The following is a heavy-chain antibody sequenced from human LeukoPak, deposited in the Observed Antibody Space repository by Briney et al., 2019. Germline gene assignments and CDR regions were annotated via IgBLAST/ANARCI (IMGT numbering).Heavy chain of an antibody. J-gene: IGHJ5*01. CDR1: GFTFRSYW. CDR2: VIRDGSFT. V-gene: IGHV3-74*01. CDR3: SRDGDDCGFDC. Sequence: RGAPRLSCAASGFTFRSYWMRWGRQAPGKGLEWVSRVIRDGSFTNYADSVKGRFTISRENDKNTLYLQMSSLRAEDTAVYFCSRDGDDCGFDCWGQGSMVTVSS. D-gene: IGHD4-17*01.